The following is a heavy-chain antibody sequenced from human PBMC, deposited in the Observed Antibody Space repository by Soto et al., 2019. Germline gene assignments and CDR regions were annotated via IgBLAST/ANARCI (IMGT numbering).Heavy chain of an antibody. V-gene: IGHV3-23*01. D-gene: IGHD3-10*01. Sequence: EVQLLESGGGLVQPGGSLRLSCAASGFTFSSYAMSWVRQAPGKGLEWVSAISGSGGSTYYADSVKGRFTISRDNSKNTLYLQMNSLRTEDTAVYYCAKYQHYYGSGSLLSYWGQGTLVTVSS. CDR1: GFTFSSYA. J-gene: IGHJ4*02. CDR2: ISGSGGST. CDR3: AKYQHYYGSGSLLSY.